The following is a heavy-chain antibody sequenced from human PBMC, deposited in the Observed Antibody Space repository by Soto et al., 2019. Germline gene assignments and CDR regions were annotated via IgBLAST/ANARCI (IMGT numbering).Heavy chain of an antibody. CDR2: IIPILGTT. Sequence: QVQLVQSGAEVKKPGSSVKVSCKASGSRFSRHTVSWVRQAPGQGLEWVGGIIPILGTTNYGNILRGRVTITADASTGTAYMELSSLRSDDTAVYYCAVTTGTSITGPPGWGQGTLVTVSS. J-gene: IGHJ4*02. CDR3: AVTTGTSITGPPG. CDR1: GSRFSRHT. D-gene: IGHD4-17*01. V-gene: IGHV1-69*01.